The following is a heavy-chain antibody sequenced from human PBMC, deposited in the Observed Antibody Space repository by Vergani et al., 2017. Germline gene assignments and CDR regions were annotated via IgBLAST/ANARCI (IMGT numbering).Heavy chain of an antibody. CDR3: ARALIVVAAGSTKEYYYYGVDV. Sequence: QVQLQQWGAGLLKPSETLSLTCAVYGGSFSGYYWSWIRQPPGKGLEWIGEINHSGSTNYNPSLKSRVTISVDTSKNQFSLKLSSVTAADTAVYYCARALIVVAAGSTKEYYYYGVDVWGQGTTVTVSS. V-gene: IGHV4-34*01. CDR1: GGSFSGYY. J-gene: IGHJ6*02. CDR2: INHSGST. D-gene: IGHD2-2*01.